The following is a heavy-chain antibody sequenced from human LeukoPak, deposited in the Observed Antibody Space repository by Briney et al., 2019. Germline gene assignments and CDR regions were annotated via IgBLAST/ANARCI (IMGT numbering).Heavy chain of an antibody. D-gene: IGHD5-18*01. CDR1: GFTFSSYG. V-gene: IGHV3-23*01. J-gene: IGHJ3*02. CDR2: ISGSGGST. Sequence: PGGSLRLSCAASGFTFSSYGMSWVRQAPGKGLEWVSAISGSGGSTYYADSVKGRFTISRDNSKNTLYLQMTSLRAEDTAVYYCARSYGYGVDALDIWGQGTMVTVSS. CDR3: ARSYGYGVDALDI.